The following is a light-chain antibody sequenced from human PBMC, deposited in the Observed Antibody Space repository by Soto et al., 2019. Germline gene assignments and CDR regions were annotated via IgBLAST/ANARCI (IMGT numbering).Light chain of an antibody. CDR1: TSDIGAYNY. CDR3: CSYTDSSSTSV. CDR2: EVS. Sequence: QSVLTQPASVSGSPGQSITISCTGTTSDIGAYNYVSWYQQHPGKAPKLMIYEVSNRPSGVSNRFSGSKSGNTASLTISGLLAEDEADYYCCSYTDSSSTSVFGGGTQLTVL. J-gene: IGLJ2*01. V-gene: IGLV2-14*01.